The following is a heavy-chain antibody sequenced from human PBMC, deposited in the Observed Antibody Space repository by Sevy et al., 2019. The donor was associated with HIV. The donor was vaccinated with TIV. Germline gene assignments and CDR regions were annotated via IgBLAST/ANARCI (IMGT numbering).Heavy chain of an antibody. CDR2: ISWNSGSI. CDR3: AKDSSSGATEPFYY. Sequence: GGSLRLSCAASGFTFDDYAMHWVRQAPGKGLEWVSGISWNSGSIGYADSVKGRFTISRDNAKNSLYLQMNSLRAEDTALYYCAKDSSSGATEPFYYWGQGTLVTVSS. CDR1: GFTFDDYA. J-gene: IGHJ4*02. D-gene: IGHD1-26*01. V-gene: IGHV3-9*01.